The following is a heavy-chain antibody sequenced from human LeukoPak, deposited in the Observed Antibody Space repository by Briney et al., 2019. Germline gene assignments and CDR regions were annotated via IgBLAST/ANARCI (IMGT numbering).Heavy chain of an antibody. J-gene: IGHJ4*02. D-gene: IGHD6-19*01. CDR3: AKDLSSGFFDY. V-gene: IGHV3-30*18. CDR2: ISYDGSNK. Sequence: GGPLRLSCAASGFTFSSYGMHWVRQAPGKGLEGVAVISYDGSNKYYADSVKGRFTISRDNSKNTLYLQMNSLRAEDTAVYYCAKDLSSGFFDYWGQGTLVTVSS. CDR1: GFTFSSYG.